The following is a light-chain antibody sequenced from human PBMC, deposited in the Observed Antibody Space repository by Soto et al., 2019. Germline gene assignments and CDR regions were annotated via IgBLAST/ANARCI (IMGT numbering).Light chain of an antibody. CDR2: RAS. V-gene: IGKV3-15*01. CDR3: HQYENWPKT. CDR1: QSITTN. J-gene: IGKJ1*01. Sequence: EIVMTQSPPTLSVSPGERATISCRASQSITTNVAWFQQKPGQAPSLLIFRASVRASGVPARFSGSGSGTEFTLTISSLQSEDFAVYFCHQYENWPKTFGQGTKVEI.